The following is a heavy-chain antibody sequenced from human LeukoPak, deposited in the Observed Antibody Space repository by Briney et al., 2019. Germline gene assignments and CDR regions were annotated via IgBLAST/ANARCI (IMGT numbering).Heavy chain of an antibody. Sequence: GGSLRLSCAASGFTFSAYSMNWVRQAPGKGLEWVSYITSGTSNMYYADSVKGRFTISRDNSKNLLYLQMDSLRVEDTAVYYCARAGTCSSTSCDGGIEYWGQGTLVTVSS. CDR3: ARAGTCSSTSCDGGIEY. D-gene: IGHD2-2*01. CDR1: GFTFSAYS. J-gene: IGHJ4*02. V-gene: IGHV3-48*04. CDR2: ITSGTSNM.